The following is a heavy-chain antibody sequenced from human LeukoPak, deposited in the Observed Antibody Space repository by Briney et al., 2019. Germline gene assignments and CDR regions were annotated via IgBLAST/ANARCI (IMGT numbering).Heavy chain of an antibody. V-gene: IGHV4-59*01. J-gene: IGHJ4*02. D-gene: IGHD5-18*01. CDR3: AREGPGYGIDY. CDR2: IYYSGST. Sequence: SETLSLTCTVSGGSISSYYWSWIRQPPGKGLEWIGYIYYSGSTNYNPSLKSRVTISVDTSKNQFSLKLSSVTAADTAVYYCAREGPGYGIDYWGQGTLVTVSS. CDR1: GGSISSYY.